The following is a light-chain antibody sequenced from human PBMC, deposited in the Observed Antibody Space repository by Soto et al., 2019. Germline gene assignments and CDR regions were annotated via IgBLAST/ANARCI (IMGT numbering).Light chain of an antibody. CDR1: QSISSW. J-gene: IGKJ1*01. V-gene: IGKV1-5*01. CDR3: QQYSSYWT. Sequence: DIQMTQSPSTLSASVGDRVTITCRASQSISSWLAWYQQKPGKAPKLLIYDASSLERGVPSRFSGSGSGTEFTLTISSLQPDDFATYYCQQYSSYWTFGQGTKVDIK. CDR2: DAS.